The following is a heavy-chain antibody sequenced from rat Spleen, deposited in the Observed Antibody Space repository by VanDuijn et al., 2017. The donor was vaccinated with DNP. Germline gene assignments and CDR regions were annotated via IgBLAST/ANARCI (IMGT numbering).Heavy chain of an antibody. V-gene: IGHV4-2*01. CDR2: INKDSNTI. CDR3: AKGPNYGGWNDYFDY. J-gene: IGHJ2*01. D-gene: IGHD1-11*01. Sequence: EVKLVESGGGLVQPGRSLQLSCAASGFTFNDYWMGWVRQAPGKGLELRGEINKDSNTINNSPSWKDKFSISRANAQNTLYLQMNKLGAEDTAIYYCAKGPNYGGWNDYFDYWGLGVMVTVSS. CDR1: GFTFNDYW.